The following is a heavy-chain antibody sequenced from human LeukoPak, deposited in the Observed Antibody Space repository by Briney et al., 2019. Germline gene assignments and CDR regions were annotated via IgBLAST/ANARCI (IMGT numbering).Heavy chain of an antibody. J-gene: IGHJ4*02. CDR3: AREVAAAGVYYFDY. CDR1: GFTFTSSA. D-gene: IGHD6-13*01. CDR2: IVVGSGNT. Sequence: ASVKVSCKASGFTFTSSAMQWVRQARGQRLEWIGWIVVGSGNTNYAQKFQERVTITRDMSTSTAYVELSSLRSDDTAVYYCAREVAAAGVYYFDYWGQGTLVTVSS. V-gene: IGHV1-58*02.